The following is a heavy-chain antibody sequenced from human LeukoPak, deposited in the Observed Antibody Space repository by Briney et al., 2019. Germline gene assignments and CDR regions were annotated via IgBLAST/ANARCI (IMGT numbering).Heavy chain of an antibody. CDR1: GFTFSSYS. Sequence: GGSLRLSCAASGFTFSSYSMNWVRQAPGKGLEWVSSISSSSSYIYYADSVKGRFTISRDNAKNSLYLQMNSLRAEDTAVYYCARDRKYYYDSSGSPVDAFDIWGQGTMVTVSS. CDR3: ARDRKYYYDSSGSPVDAFDI. CDR2: ISSSSSYI. J-gene: IGHJ3*02. D-gene: IGHD3-22*01. V-gene: IGHV3-21*01.